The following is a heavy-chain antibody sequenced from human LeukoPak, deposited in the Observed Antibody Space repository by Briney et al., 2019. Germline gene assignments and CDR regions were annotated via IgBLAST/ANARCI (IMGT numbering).Heavy chain of an antibody. V-gene: IGHV3-23*01. D-gene: IGHD2-2*01. J-gene: IGHJ5*02. CDR2: LSGGSGST. CDR1: GFTFSSYA. CDR3: AKNPGVVVVPAADNWFDP. Sequence: GGSLTLSCAASGFTFSSYAMSWVRQAPGKGLEWVSALSGGSGSTYYAHSVKGRFTISRDNSKNMLYLQMNSLRAEDTAVYYCAKNPGVVVVPAADNWFDPWGQGTLVTVSS.